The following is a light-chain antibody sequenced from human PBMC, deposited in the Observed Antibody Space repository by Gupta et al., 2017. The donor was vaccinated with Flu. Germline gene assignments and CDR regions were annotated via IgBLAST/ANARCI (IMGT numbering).Light chain of an antibody. J-gene: IGKJ3*01. CDR1: QSVASNY. CDR3: QQDGTSPHT. Sequence: EIVLTQSPGTLSLSPGERATLSCRASQSVASNYLSWYQQKPGQAPRLLMFGASSRPTGTPDRFSGSGSGTHFTLSITGVEPADFAVYFCQQDGTSPHTFGHGTRVEIK. V-gene: IGKV3-20*01. CDR2: GAS.